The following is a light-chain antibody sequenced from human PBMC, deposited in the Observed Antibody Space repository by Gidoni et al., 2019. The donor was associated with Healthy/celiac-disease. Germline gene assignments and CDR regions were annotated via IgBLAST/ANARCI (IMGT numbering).Light chain of an antibody. J-gene: IGLJ2*01. CDR3: CSYAGSYTFGDVV. CDR1: SGDVGGYNY. Sequence: QSALTQPRSVSGSPGQSVAISCTGTSGDVGGYNYVSWYQPHPGKAPKLMIFDVSKRPSGVSDRFSGSKSGNTASLTISGLQAKDEADYYCCSYAGSYTFGDVVFGGGTKLTVL. CDR2: DVS. V-gene: IGLV2-11*01.